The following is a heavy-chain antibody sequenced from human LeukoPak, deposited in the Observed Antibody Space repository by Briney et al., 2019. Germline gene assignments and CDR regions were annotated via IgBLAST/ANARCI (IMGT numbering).Heavy chain of an antibody. CDR3: ARVRKRYFDWSNWFDP. V-gene: IGHV1-2*02. J-gene: IGHJ5*02. CDR2: INPNSGGT. D-gene: IGHD3-9*01. CDR1: GYTFTGYY. Sequence: ASVKVSCKASGYTFTGYYMHWVRQAPGQGLEWMGWINPNSGGTSYAQKFQGRVTMTRDTSISTAYMELSRLRSDDTAVYYCARVRKRYFDWSNWFDPWGQGTLVTVSS.